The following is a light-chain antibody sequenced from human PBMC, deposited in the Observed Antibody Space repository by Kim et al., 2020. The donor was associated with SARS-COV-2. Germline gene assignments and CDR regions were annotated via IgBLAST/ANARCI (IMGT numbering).Light chain of an antibody. Sequence: VSPGERATLSCRASRTITTYLAGYQQKPGQAPRLLIYDASNRATGIPARFSGSGSGTDFTLTISSLEPEDFAVYYCQQRDNWPITFGQGTRLEIK. CDR3: QQRDNWPIT. CDR2: DAS. CDR1: RTITTY. J-gene: IGKJ5*01. V-gene: IGKV3-11*01.